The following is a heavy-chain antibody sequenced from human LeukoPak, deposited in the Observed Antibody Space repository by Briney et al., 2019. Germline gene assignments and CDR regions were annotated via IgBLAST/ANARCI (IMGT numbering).Heavy chain of an antibody. CDR1: GGSISSYY. Sequence: SETLSLTCTVSGGSISSYYWSWIRQPPGKGLEWIGYIYYSGSTNYNPSLKSRVTISVDTSKNQFSLKLSSVTAADTAVYYCARMGGGYCSSTSCPVLGWGQGTLVTVSS. D-gene: IGHD2-2*01. J-gene: IGHJ4*02. CDR3: ARMGGGYCSSTSCPVLG. CDR2: IYYSGST. V-gene: IGHV4-59*01.